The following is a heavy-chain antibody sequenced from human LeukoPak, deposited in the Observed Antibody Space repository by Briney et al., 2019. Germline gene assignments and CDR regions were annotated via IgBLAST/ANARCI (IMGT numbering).Heavy chain of an antibody. J-gene: IGHJ4*02. Sequence: GGSLRLSCAASGFTFSSYSMSWVRQAPGKGLEWVSYISSSSSTIYYADSVKGRFSISRDNAKNSLYLQMNSLRAEDTAVYYCVKGYCGTSSCCMETGWGQGTLVTVSS. CDR1: GFTFSSYS. CDR3: VKGYCGTSSCCMETG. D-gene: IGHD2-2*01. CDR2: ISSSSSTI. V-gene: IGHV3-48*01.